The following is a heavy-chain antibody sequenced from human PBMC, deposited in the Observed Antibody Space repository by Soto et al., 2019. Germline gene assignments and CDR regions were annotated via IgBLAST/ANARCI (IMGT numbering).Heavy chain of an antibody. CDR2: INPTSGDT. D-gene: IGHD4-4*01. V-gene: IGHV1-46*01. J-gene: IGHJ3*02. CDR3: ARGMTTVTSDAFDI. Sequence: QVQLVQSGAEVKKPGASVKVSCKASGYTFTSYYMHWVRQAPGQGLEWMGIINPTSGDTHYAQKFQGRVTMTRDTSTSTVYMELSSLRSEDTAVYYCARGMTTVTSDAFDIWGQGTMVTVSS. CDR1: GYTFTSYY.